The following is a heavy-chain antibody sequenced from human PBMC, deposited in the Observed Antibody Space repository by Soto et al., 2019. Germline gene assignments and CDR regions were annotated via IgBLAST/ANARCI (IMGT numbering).Heavy chain of an antibody. CDR1: GGTFSSYA. V-gene: IGHV1-69*01. CDR2: IIPIFGTA. J-gene: IGHJ6*02. D-gene: IGHD4-17*01. CDR3: ARDLTLQTDPRVDYGDYFPPYYYYYGMDV. Sequence: VQLVQSGAEVKKPGSSVKVSCKASGGTFSSYAISWVRQAPGQGLEWMGGIIPIFGTANYAQKFQGRVTITADESTSTAYMELSSLRSEDTAVYCCARDLTLQTDPRVDYGDYFPPYYYYYGMDVWGQGTTVTVSS.